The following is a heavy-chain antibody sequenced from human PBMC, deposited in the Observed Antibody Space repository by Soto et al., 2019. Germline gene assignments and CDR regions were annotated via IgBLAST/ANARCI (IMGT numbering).Heavy chain of an antibody. D-gene: IGHD3-16*01. Sequence: PXECLKICFKGVGYRLTNHWIGWVRQIPGKGLESMGIIYLYDSDTRYSPSFQGQVSITADKSISTAYLQWSSLKASDTAMYYCTRHENGQVGRMDVWGQGTTVTVSS. CDR1: GYRLTNHW. J-gene: IGHJ6*02. CDR3: TRHENGQVGRMDV. V-gene: IGHV5-51*01. CDR2: IYLYDSDT.